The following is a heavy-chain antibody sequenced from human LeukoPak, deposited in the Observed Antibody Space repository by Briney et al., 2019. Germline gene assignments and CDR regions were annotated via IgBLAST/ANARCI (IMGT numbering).Heavy chain of an antibody. D-gene: IGHD3-10*01. Sequence: SETLSLTCTVSGDSISTYYWSWIRQPAGKGLEWIGRIYTSGSTNYNPSLKSRVTISVDTSKNQFSLKLSSVTAADTAVYYCARAITELGFTYYYYYYMDVWGKGTTVTISS. CDR1: GDSISTYY. CDR2: IYTSGST. CDR3: ARAITELGFTYYYYYYMDV. J-gene: IGHJ6*03. V-gene: IGHV4-4*07.